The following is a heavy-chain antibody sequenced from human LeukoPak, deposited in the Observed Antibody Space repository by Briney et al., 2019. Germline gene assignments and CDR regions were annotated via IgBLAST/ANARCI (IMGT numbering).Heavy chain of an antibody. Sequence: AISGSGGSTYYADSVKGRFTISRDNSKNTLYLQMNSLRAEDTAVYYCAKPSSTVVTAVFDYWGQGTLVTVSS. D-gene: IGHD2-21*02. CDR3: AKPSSTVVTAVFDY. J-gene: IGHJ4*02. CDR2: ISGSGGST. V-gene: IGHV3-23*01.